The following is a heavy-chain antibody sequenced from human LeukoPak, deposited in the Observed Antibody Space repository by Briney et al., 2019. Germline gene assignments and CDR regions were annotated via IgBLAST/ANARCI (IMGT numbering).Heavy chain of an antibody. V-gene: IGHV1-69*13. D-gene: IGHD5-12*01. CDR2: IIPIFGTA. Sequence: SVKVSCKASGGTFSSYAISWVRQAPGQGLEWMGGIIPIFGTANYAQKFQGRVTITADESTSTAYMELSSLRCEDTAVYYCARGHSGYEWFDPWGQGTLVTVSS. CDR1: GGTFSSYA. J-gene: IGHJ5*02. CDR3: ARGHSGYEWFDP.